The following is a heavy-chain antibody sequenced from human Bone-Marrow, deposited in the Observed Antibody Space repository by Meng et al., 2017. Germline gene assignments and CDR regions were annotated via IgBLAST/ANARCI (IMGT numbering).Heavy chain of an antibody. D-gene: IGHD5-18*01. CDR1: GFTFDDYG. Sequence: GESLKISCAASGFTFDDYGMSWVRQVPGKGLEWVSRINWNSGRTAYTDSVKGRFTISRDSAKNSLYLQMNSLRDEDTAFYYCARDRSGYSYGSEFAYWGQGTLVTVSS. CDR3: ARDRSGYSYGSEFAY. J-gene: IGHJ4*02. V-gene: IGHV3-20*04. CDR2: INWNSGRT.